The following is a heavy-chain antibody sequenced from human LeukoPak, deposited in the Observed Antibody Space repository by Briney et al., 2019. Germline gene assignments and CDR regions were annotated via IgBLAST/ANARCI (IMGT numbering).Heavy chain of an antibody. Sequence: GGSLRLSCAASGFTFTNYAMTWVRQAPGKGLEWVSGISEGVSNTYYADSVKGRSTISRDHSKNTLYLQMNSLRAEDTALYYCAKREKGTTGRFFDYWGQGTLVTASS. J-gene: IGHJ4*02. CDR2: ISEGVSNT. CDR1: GFTFTNYA. D-gene: IGHD4-17*01. V-gene: IGHV3-23*01. CDR3: AKREKGTTGRFFDY.